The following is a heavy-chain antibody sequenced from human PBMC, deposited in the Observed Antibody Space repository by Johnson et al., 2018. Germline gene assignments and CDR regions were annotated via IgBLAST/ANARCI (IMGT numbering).Heavy chain of an antibody. Sequence: QVQLVESGGGVVQPGTSLRLSCEASGFTFSSFGMHWVRQAPGKGLDWVAVMSDDGRAIYYADSVKGRFTLSRDNSKNTLFLQRNRLRAEETAVYYCAKFYSSIWYNWGHYYVDVWGKGTTVIVSS. D-gene: IGHD6-13*01. V-gene: IGHV3-30*18. CDR3: AKFYSSIWYNWGHYYVDV. J-gene: IGHJ6*03. CDR2: MSDDGRAI. CDR1: GFTFSSFG.